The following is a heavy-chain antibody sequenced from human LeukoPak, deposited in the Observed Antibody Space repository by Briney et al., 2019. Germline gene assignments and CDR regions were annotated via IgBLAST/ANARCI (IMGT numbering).Heavy chain of an antibody. CDR2: ISTYNGNT. CDR3: ARGRKYTSGYRVTELGSGYSDY. CDR1: GYTFTSYS. Sequence: ASVKVSCKASGYTFTSYSITWVRQTPGQGLEWMGWISTYNGNTNYAQKLQGRVTMTTDTSTSTAYMELRSLRSDDTAVYYCARGRKYTSGYRVTELGSGYSDYWGQGTLVTVSS. J-gene: IGHJ4*02. D-gene: IGHD5-18*01. V-gene: IGHV1-18*01.